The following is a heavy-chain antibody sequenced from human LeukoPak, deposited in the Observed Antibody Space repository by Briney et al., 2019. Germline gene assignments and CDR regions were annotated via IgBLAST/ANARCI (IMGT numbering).Heavy chain of an antibody. D-gene: IGHD1-26*01. Sequence: GRSLRLSCAASGFTFSSYGMHWVRQAPGKGLGWVAVISYDGSNKYYADSVKGRFTIPRDNSKNTLYLQMNSLRAEDTAVYYCAKDSPGWELLLAYWGQGTLVTVSS. CDR3: AKDSPGWELLLAY. J-gene: IGHJ4*02. CDR1: GFTFSSYG. CDR2: ISYDGSNK. V-gene: IGHV3-30*18.